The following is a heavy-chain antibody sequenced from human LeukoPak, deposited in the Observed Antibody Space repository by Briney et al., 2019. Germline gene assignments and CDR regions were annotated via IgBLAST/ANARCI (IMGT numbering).Heavy chain of an antibody. Sequence: PSETLSLTCTVSGGSISSYYWSWIRQPPGKGLEWIGYIYYSGSTNYNPSLKSRVTISVDTSKNQFSLKLSSVTAADTAVYYCARHELTTFGGFDYWGQGTLVTVSS. CDR3: ARHELTTFGGFDY. CDR2: IYYSGST. CDR1: GGSISSYY. V-gene: IGHV4-59*08. D-gene: IGHD3-16*01. J-gene: IGHJ4*02.